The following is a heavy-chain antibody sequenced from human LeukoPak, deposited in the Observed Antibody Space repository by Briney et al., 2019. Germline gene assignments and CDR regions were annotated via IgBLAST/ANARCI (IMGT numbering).Heavy chain of an antibody. CDR2: IYYSGST. CDR3: ARAKYDFWSGATSFPFDY. D-gene: IGHD3-3*01. CDR1: GGSISSSSYY. V-gene: IGHV4-39*07. Sequence: PSETLSLTCTVSGGSISSSSYYWGWIRQPPGKGLEWIGSIYYSGSTYYNPSLKSRVTISVDTSKNQFSLKLSSVTAADTAVYYCARAKYDFWSGATSFPFDYWGQGTLVTVSS. J-gene: IGHJ4*02.